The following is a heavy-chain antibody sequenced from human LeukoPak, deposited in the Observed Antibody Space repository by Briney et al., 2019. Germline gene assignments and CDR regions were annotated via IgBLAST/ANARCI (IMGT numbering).Heavy chain of an antibody. D-gene: IGHD3-10*01. V-gene: IGHV3-23*01. CDR3: AKDGGRWAFDL. J-gene: IGHJ3*01. CDR2: ITESGDRT. Sequence: GGSLRLSCAASGFTFRSYGMSWVRQAPGKGLEWVSTITESGDRTFYADSVKGRFTISRDLSKNTPYLQMSSLRAEDTALYYCAKDGGRWAFDLWGQGTMVIVSS. CDR1: GFTFRSYG.